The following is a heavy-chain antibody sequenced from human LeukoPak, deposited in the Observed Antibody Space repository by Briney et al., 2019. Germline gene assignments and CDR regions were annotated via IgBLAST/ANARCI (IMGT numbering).Heavy chain of an antibody. CDR1: GYTFTSYG. V-gene: IGHV1-2*06. J-gene: IGHJ4*02. CDR2: INPNSGGT. CDR3: ARGREYSSSWRVLELDFDY. D-gene: IGHD6-13*01. Sequence: ASVKVSCKASGYTFTSYGISWVRQAPGQGLEWMGRINPNSGGTNYAQKFQGRVTMTRDTSISTAYMELSRLRSDDTAVYYCARGREYSSSWRVLELDFDYWGQGTLVTVSS.